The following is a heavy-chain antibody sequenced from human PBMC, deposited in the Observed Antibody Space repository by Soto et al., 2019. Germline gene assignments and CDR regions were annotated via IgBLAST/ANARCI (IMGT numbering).Heavy chain of an antibody. V-gene: IGHV4-34*01. CDR1: GGSFSGYY. CDR2: INHSGST. Sequence: SETLSLTCAVYGGSFSGYYWSWIRQPPGKGLEWIGEINHSGSTNYNPSLKSRVTISVDTSKNQFSLKLSSVTAADTAVYYCARGRKYYYDSSPFDYWGQGTLVTVSS. J-gene: IGHJ4*02. D-gene: IGHD3-22*01. CDR3: ARGRKYYYDSSPFDY.